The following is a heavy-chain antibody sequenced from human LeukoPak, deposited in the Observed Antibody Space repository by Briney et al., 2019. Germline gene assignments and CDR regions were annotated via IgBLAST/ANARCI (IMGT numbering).Heavy chain of an antibody. CDR3: AKGDRMVDYFDY. CDR1: GFSFSTYG. J-gene: IGHJ4*02. D-gene: IGHD1-14*01. CDR2: ISGSGGRT. Sequence: GGSLRLSCAASGFSFSTYGMSWVRQAPGKGLDWVSAISGSGGRTSYADSVAGRFTVSRDNSRNTLYLQMNSLRAEDTAVYYCAKGDRMVDYFDYWGQGTLVTVSS. V-gene: IGHV3-23*01.